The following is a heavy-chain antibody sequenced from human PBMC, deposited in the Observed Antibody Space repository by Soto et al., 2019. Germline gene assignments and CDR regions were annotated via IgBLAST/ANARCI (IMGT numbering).Heavy chain of an antibody. CDR3: ARHQVVRGVIRFYYYYYGMDV. CDR1: GGSISSGGYY. D-gene: IGHD3-10*01. Sequence: QVQLQESGPGLVKPSQTLSLTCTVSGGSISSGGYYWSWIRQPPGKGLEWIGYIYYSGSTYYNPSPKSRVTISVYPSKNQYSLKLGSVTAADTAVYYCARHQVVRGVIRFYYYYYGMDVWGQGTTVTVSS. J-gene: IGHJ6*02. CDR2: IYYSGST. V-gene: IGHV4-30-4*01.